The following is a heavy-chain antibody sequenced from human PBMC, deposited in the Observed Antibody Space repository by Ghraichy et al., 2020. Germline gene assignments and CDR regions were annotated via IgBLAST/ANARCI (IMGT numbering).Heavy chain of an antibody. J-gene: IGHJ6*03. V-gene: IGHV3-48*02. Sequence: GGSLRLSCAASGFTFRSYGMHWVRQAPGKGLEWVSYISSTTKTIYYADSVRGRFTISRDNAKNSLYLQMNSLRDEDTAVFYCARDPLWFRGSAANYYYDYMDVWGKGTTVTVSS. D-gene: IGHD3-10*01. CDR3: ARDPLWFRGSAANYYYDYMDV. CDR1: GFTFRSYG. CDR2: ISSTTKTI.